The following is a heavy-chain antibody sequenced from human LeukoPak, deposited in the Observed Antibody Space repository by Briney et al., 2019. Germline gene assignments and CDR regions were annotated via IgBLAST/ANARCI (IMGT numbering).Heavy chain of an antibody. D-gene: IGHD4-17*01. CDR2: IYTGDSDT. Sequence: GESLKMSCKGSGYSFTSYWIGWVPQMPGKSLEWMGIIYTGDSDTRYSPSFQGQVTISADKSISTAYLQWSSLKASDTAMYYCARHRSDYGDSYYYYYGMDVWGQGTTVTVSS. CDR1: GYSFTSYW. CDR3: ARHRSDYGDSYYYYYGMDV. V-gene: IGHV5-51*01. J-gene: IGHJ6*02.